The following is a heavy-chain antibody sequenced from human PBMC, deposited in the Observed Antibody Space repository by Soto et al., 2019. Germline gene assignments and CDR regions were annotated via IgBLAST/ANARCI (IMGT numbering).Heavy chain of an antibody. J-gene: IGHJ5*02. Sequence: QVQLVQSGAEVKKPGASVKVSCKASGYTFTSFDIHWVRQATGQGLEWMGWMYPNSGTTNYAQKFQDRVTMTRNTSISTAYMEVSSLRSDDTAIYYCARPYYSGWFLFTSWGQGTLVTVSS. V-gene: IGHV1-8*01. CDR3: ARPYYSGWFLFTS. D-gene: IGHD6-19*01. CDR1: GYTFTSFD. CDR2: MYPNSGTT.